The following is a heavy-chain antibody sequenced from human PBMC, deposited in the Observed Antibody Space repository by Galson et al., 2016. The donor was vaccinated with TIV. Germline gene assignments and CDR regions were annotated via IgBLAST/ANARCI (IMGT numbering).Heavy chain of an antibody. Sequence: SVKVSCKASGHTCSDCYVHWVRQVPGQGLEWMAWISPIDGDTNSEQKFRAGVTMTRDPSIRTSYVELSAVNFDDPAGYFCARGRVVILALPAAYPGYYFDVWGRGTLVTVAS. D-gene: IGHD2-21*02. CDR2: ISPIDGDT. CDR1: GHTCSDCY. CDR3: ARGRVVILALPAAYPGYYFDV. V-gene: IGHV1-2*02. J-gene: IGHJ4*02.